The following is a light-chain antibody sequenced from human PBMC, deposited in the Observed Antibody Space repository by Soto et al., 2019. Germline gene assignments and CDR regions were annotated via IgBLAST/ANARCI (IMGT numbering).Light chain of an antibody. Sequence: EIVLTQSPATLSLSPGERATLSCRASQSVSTYLAWYQQKPGQAPRLLIYDASNRATGIPTRFSGSGSGTEFTLTISNLEPEDFAVYYCQQRSNWPPLTFGGGTKVEIK. CDR1: QSVSTY. CDR2: DAS. J-gene: IGKJ4*01. V-gene: IGKV3-11*01. CDR3: QQRSNWPPLT.